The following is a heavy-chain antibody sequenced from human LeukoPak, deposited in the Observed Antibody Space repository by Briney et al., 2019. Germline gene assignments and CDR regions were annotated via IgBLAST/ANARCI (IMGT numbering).Heavy chain of an antibody. V-gene: IGHV4-4*07. CDR2: IYTSGST. CDR1: GGSVSSYY. D-gene: IGHD3-10*01. J-gene: IGHJ4*02. Sequence: SETLSLTCTVSGGSVSSYYWSWIRQPAGKGLEWIGRIYTSGSTNYNPSLKSRVTMSVDTSKNQFSLKLSSVTAADTAVYYCARGHPASYYYGSGRRAHFDYWGQGTLVTVSS. CDR3: ARGHPASYYYGSGRRAHFDY.